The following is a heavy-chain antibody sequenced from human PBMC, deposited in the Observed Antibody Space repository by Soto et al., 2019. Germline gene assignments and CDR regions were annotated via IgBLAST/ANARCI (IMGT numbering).Heavy chain of an antibody. J-gene: IGHJ6*03. D-gene: IGHD3-16*01. CDR2: INPNSGGT. CDR3: ARGGDVDGYYMDV. CDR1: GYTFTGYY. Sequence: SVKVXXKASGYTFTGYYMHWVRQAPGQGLEWMGWINPNSGGTNYAQKFQGWVTMTRDTSISTAYMELSRLRSDDTAVYYCARGGDVDGYYMDVWGKGTTVTVSS. V-gene: IGHV1-2*04.